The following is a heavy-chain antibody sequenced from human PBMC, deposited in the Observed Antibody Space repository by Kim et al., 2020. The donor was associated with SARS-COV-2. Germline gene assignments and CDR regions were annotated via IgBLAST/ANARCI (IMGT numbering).Heavy chain of an antibody. CDR3: AKDPSSSSWWRIDY. D-gene: IGHD6-13*01. CDR2: ITGDGGTT. V-gene: IGHV3-43*02. CDR1: GFSFRDYA. J-gene: IGHJ4*02. Sequence: GGSLRLSCAASGFSFRDYAMHWVRQVAGKGLEWVGLITGDGGTTYYAESLKGRFSISRDNSKNFLYLEIYSLRSEDTALYFCAKDPSSSSWWRIDYWGQGTPVTVSS.